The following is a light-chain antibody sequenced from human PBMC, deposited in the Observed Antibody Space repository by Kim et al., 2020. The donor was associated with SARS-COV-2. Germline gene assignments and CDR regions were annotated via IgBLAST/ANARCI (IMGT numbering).Light chain of an antibody. CDR2: DAS. J-gene: IGKJ2*01. CDR3: QQYGDSPKT. CDR1: ERVTGTY. Sequence: PGERATLSCRASERVTGTYLAWYQQKPGQAPRLLISDASSRPAGMPDRFSGYGYGTAFTLTISRLEPGDSAVYYYQQYGDSPKTFGQGTNLE. V-gene: IGKV3-20*01.